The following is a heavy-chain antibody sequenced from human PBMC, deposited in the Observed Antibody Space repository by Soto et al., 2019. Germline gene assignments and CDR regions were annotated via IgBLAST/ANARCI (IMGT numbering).Heavy chain of an antibody. CDR1: GFTLSSYA. CDR2: TSSDGNNK. Sequence: GGSLRLSCAASGFTLSSYAIHWVRQSPARGLEWVAVTSSDGNNKHYADSVSGRFTISRDNSKNTLYLQIYSLRAEDAAVYYCASSYFYDSGGYYPFDYWGQGTRVTVSS. V-gene: IGHV3-30-3*01. J-gene: IGHJ4*02. CDR3: ASSYFYDSGGYYPFDY. D-gene: IGHD3-22*01.